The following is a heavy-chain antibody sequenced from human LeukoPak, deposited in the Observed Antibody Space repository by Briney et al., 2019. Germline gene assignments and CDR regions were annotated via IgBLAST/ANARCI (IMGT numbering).Heavy chain of an antibody. CDR1: GGSISSGGYS. CDR2: IYHSGST. CDR3: AFGYYGSGSYYNDY. V-gene: IGHV4-30-2*01. D-gene: IGHD3-10*01. Sequence: PSQTLSLTCAVSGGSISSGGYSWSWIRQPPGKGLEWIGYIYHSGSTYYNPSLKSRVTISVDRSKNQFSLKLSSVTAADTAVYYCAFGYYGSGSYYNDYWGQGTLVTVSS. J-gene: IGHJ4*02.